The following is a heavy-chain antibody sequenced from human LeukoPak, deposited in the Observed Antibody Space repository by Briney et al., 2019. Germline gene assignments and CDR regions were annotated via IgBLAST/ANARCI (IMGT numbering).Heavy chain of an antibody. CDR1: GGSISGYY. V-gene: IGHV4-59*01. D-gene: IGHD1-1*01. J-gene: IGHJ3*02. CDR3: ARMGYNWNDEETFDI. Sequence: SETLSLTCTVSGGSISGYYWSWIRQPPGKGLEWIGYIYYSGSTNYNPSLKSRVTISVNTSKNQFSLKLSSVTAADTAVYYCARMGYNWNDEETFDIWGQGTMVTVSS. CDR2: IYYSGST.